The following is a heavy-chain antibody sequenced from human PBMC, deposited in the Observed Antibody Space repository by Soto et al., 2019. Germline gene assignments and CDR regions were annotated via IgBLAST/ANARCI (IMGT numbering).Heavy chain of an antibody. CDR2: ISGSGDNT. CDR3: AKSGSHSYFDL. CDR1: GFTSNIYA. D-gene: IGHD6-25*01. J-gene: IGHJ4*02. Sequence: GGSVRLSCAASGFTSNIYAMSWVRQAPGKGLEWVSAISGSGDNTYYADSVKGRFTISRDNSKNTLYLQMNSLRAEDTAVYYCAKSGSHSYFDLWGQGTLVTVSS. V-gene: IGHV3-23*01.